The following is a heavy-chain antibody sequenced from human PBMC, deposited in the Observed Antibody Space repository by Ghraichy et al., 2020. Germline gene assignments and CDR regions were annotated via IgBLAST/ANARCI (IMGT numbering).Heavy chain of an antibody. J-gene: IGHJ4*02. CDR2: ISSSSSTI. Sequence: GGSLRLSCAASGFTFSTYGMNWVRQAPGKGLEWVSYISSSSSTIYYADSVKGRFTISRDNAKNSLYLQMNSLRAEDTAVYYCASPHPSRSAYLFYWDQGTLVTVSS. CDR3: ASPHPSRSAYLFY. V-gene: IGHV3-48*01. CDR1: GFTFSTYG. D-gene: IGHD3-3*01.